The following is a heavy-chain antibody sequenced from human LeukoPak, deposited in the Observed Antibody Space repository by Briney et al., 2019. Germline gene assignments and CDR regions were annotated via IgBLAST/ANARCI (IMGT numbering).Heavy chain of an antibody. Sequence: GGSLRLSCVASGFTFSSYAMSWVRQAPGKGLEWVSFIYSDNTHYSDSVKGRFTISRDNSKNTLYLQMNSLRAEDTAVYYCTTEGWLHTGLEYWGQGTLVTVSS. CDR2: IYSDNT. CDR1: GFTFSSYA. V-gene: IGHV3-23*03. D-gene: IGHD3-3*01. CDR3: TTEGWLHTGLEY. J-gene: IGHJ4*02.